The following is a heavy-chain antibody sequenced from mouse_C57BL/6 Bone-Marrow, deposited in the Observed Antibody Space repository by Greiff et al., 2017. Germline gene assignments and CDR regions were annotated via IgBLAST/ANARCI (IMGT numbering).Heavy chain of an antibody. CDR2: IDPNSGGT. CDR1: GYTFTSYW. J-gene: IGHJ3*01. D-gene: IGHD1-1*01. CDR3: ARTFLFITTVGGFAY. V-gene: IGHV1-72*01. Sequence: QVQLQQPGAELVKPGASVQLSCKASGYTFTSYWMHWVKQRPGRGLEWIGRIDPNSGGTKYNEKFKSKATLTVDKPSSTAYMQLISLTSEDSAVYYCARTFLFITTVGGFAYWGQGTLVTVSA.